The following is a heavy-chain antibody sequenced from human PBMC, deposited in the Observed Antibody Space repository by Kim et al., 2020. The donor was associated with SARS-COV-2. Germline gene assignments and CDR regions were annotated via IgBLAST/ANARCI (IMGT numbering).Heavy chain of an antibody. D-gene: IGHD2-21*02. V-gene: IGHV1-24*01. CDR3: ATEFAYCGGDCYSFDY. Sequence: ASVKVSCKVSGYTLTELSMHWVRQAPGKGLEWMGGFDPEDGETIYAQKFQGRVTITEDTSTDTAYMELSSLRSEDTAVYYCATEFAYCGGDCYSFDYWGQGTLVTVSS. CDR1: GYTLTELS. J-gene: IGHJ4*02. CDR2: FDPEDGET.